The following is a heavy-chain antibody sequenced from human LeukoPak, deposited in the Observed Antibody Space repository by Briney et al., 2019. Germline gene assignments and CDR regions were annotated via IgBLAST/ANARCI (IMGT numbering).Heavy chain of an antibody. J-gene: IGHJ4*02. Sequence: PSETLSLTCTVSGGSISSYYWSWVRQPAGKGLEWIGRIYTSGSTNYNPSLKSRVTMSVDTSKNQFSLKLSSVTAADTAVYYCAREVAAAGLRRFDYWGQGTLVTVSS. V-gene: IGHV4-4*07. CDR2: IYTSGST. CDR1: GGSISSYY. CDR3: AREVAAAGLRRFDY. D-gene: IGHD6-13*01.